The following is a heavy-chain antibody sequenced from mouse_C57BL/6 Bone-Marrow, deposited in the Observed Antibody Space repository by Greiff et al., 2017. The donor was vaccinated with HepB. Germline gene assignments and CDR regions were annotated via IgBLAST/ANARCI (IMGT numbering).Heavy chain of an antibody. Sequence: EVQLQQSGPELVKPGASVKISCKASGYTFTDYYMNWVKQSHGKSLEWIGDINPNNGGTSYNQKFKGKATLTVDKSSRTAYMELRRLTSEDSAVYYCAREGIYDGYYDAMDYWGQGTSVTVSS. D-gene: IGHD2-3*01. CDR3: AREGIYDGYYDAMDY. CDR1: GYTFTDYY. CDR2: INPNNGGT. J-gene: IGHJ4*01. V-gene: IGHV1-26*01.